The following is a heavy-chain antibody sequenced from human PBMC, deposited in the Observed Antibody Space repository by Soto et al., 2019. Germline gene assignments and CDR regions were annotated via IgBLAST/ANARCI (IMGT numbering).Heavy chain of an antibody. J-gene: IGHJ4*02. CDR1: GFTFSSRA. D-gene: IGHD1-20*01. Sequence: GGSLRLSCTASGFTFSSRAMNWVRQFPERGLEWVSYISSSSSNIDYADSVKGRFTVSRDNAKNSLYLQMNTLRDEDTAVYYCASDRSLGSNWYYYLESWGQGTLVTVSS. CDR2: ISSSSSNI. CDR3: ASDRSLGSNWYYYLES. V-gene: IGHV3-48*02.